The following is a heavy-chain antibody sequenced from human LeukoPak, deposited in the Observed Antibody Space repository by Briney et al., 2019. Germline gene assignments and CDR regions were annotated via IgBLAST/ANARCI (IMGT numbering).Heavy chain of an antibody. D-gene: IGHD3-22*01. V-gene: IGHV3-23*01. CDR3: AKTGSGYYYFDY. J-gene: IGHJ4*02. Sequence: PGGSLRLSCAASGFTFSSYAMSWVRQAPGKGLEWVSAISGSGGSTYYADSVKGRFTISRDNSKNTLYLQMNSLRAEDTAIYYCAKTGSGYYYFDYWGQGTLVPVSS. CDR1: GFTFSSYA. CDR2: ISGSGGST.